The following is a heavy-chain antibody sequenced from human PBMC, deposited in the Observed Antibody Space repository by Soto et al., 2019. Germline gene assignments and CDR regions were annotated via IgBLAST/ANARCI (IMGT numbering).Heavy chain of an antibody. V-gene: IGHV3-15*07. CDR1: GVTLSDVW. CDR2: IKSNTDGATT. CDR3: SHGFYQYFNS. J-gene: IGHJ4*02. D-gene: IGHD2-2*01. Sequence: PGGSLRLSCGVSGVTLSDVWMNWVRQAPGKGPEWVGLIKSNTDGATTDYAAPVRGRFTISRDDSQNTLYLQMNSLKTEDTAVYYCSHGFYQYFNSWGQGTLVTVSS.